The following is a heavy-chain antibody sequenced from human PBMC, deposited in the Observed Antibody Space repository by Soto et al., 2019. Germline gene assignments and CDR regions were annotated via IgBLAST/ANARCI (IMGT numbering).Heavy chain of an antibody. CDR3: AREACSGGTCFYFRPDY. CDR1: GFSFSGYW. CDR2: IKSDGSST. J-gene: IGHJ4*02. V-gene: IGHV3-74*01. D-gene: IGHD2-15*01. Sequence: GGSLRLSCAASGFSFSGYWMHWVRQAPGKGLVWVSRIKSDGSSTNYADSVKGRFTISRDNAKNTLYLLMNSLRAEDTAVYYCAREACSGGTCFYFRPDYWGQGTLVTVSS.